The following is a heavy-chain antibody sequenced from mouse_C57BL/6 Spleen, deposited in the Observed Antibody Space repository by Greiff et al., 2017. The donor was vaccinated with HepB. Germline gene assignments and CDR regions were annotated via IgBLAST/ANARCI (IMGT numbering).Heavy chain of an antibody. J-gene: IGHJ3*01. CDR3: AREEDSSGYWFAY. V-gene: IGHV1-82*01. CDR1: GYAFSSSW. CDR2: IYPGDGDT. Sequence: QVQLQQSGPELVKPGASVKISCKASGYAFSSSWMNWVKQRPGKGLEWIGRIYPGDGDTNYNGKFKGKATLTADKSSSTAYMQLSSLTSEDSAVYFCAREEDSSGYWFAYWGQGTLVTVSA. D-gene: IGHD3-2*02.